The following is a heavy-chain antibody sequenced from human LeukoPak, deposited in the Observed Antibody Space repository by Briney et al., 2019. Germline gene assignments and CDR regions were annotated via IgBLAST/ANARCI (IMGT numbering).Heavy chain of an antibody. J-gene: IGHJ4*02. CDR3: ARGNYYEY. D-gene: IGHD3-10*01. Sequence: GGSLRLSCAASGFTFSSYWMHWVRHAPGKGLVWVSRLNRDGSITNYADSVKGRFTISRDNAKNTLYLQMESLRAEDTAVYFCARGNYYEYWGQGTLVTVSS. CDR1: GFTFSSYW. V-gene: IGHV3-74*01. CDR2: LNRDGSIT.